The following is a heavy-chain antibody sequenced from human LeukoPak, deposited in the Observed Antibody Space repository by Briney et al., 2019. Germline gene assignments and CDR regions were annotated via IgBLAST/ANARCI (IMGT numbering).Heavy chain of an antibody. CDR3: ARGFGFSSGWYQDHDAFDI. J-gene: IGHJ3*02. CDR1: GGTFSSYA. V-gene: IGHV1-69*13. Sequence: SVKVSCKASGGTFSSYAISWVRQAPGQGLEWMGGIIPIFGTANYAQKFQGRVTITADESTSTAYMELSSLRSEDTAVYFCARGFGFSSGWYQDHDAFDIWGQGTMVTVS. D-gene: IGHD6-19*01. CDR2: IIPIFGTA.